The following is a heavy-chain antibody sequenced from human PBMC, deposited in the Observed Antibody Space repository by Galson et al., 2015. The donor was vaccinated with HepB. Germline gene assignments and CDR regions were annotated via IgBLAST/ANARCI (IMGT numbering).Heavy chain of an antibody. J-gene: IGHJ6*02. Sequence: QSGAEVKKPGESLRISCTGSGYSFTSYWISWVRQMPGKGLEWMGRIDPSDSYTNYSPSFQGHVTISADKSISTAYLQWSSLKASDTAMYYCARQMVRGVIIRKIHPMDVWGQGTTVTVSS. CDR1: GYSFTSYW. V-gene: IGHV5-10-1*01. CDR2: IDPSDSYT. D-gene: IGHD3-10*01. CDR3: ARQMVRGVIIRKIHPMDV.